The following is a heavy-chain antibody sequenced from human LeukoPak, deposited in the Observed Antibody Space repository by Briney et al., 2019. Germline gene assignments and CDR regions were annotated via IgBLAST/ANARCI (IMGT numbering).Heavy chain of an antibody. CDR3: ARVRPWIQLWFKFGYYYMDV. CDR1: GYTFTSYY. J-gene: IGHJ6*03. CDR2: INPSGGST. D-gene: IGHD5-18*01. Sequence: GASVKVSCKASGYTFTSYYMHWVRQAPGQGLEWMGIINPSGGSTSYAQKLQGRVTMTTDTSTSTAYMELRSLRSDDTAVYYCARVRPWIQLWFKFGYYYMDVWGKGTTVTVSS. V-gene: IGHV1-46*01.